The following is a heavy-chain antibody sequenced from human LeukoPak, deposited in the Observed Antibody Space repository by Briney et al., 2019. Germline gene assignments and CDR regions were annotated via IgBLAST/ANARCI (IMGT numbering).Heavy chain of an antibody. J-gene: IGHJ4*02. V-gene: IGHV3-30*18. CDR3: AKDPIDYGDYPGYFDY. Sequence: PGGSLRLSCAASGFTFSSYGMHWVRQAPDKGLEWVAVISYDGSNKYYADSVKGRFTISSDNSKNTLYLQMNSLRAEDTAVYYCAKDPIDYGDYPGYFDYWGQGTLVTVSS. CDR1: GFTFSSYG. D-gene: IGHD4-17*01. CDR2: ISYDGSNK.